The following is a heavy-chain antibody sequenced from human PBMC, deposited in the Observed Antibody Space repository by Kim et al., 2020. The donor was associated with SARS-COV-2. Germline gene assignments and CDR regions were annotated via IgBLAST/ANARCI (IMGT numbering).Heavy chain of an antibody. Sequence: SETLSLTCTVSGGSISSSSYYWGWIRQPPGKGLEWIGSIYYSGSTYYNPSLKSRVTISVDTSKNQFSLKLSSVTAADTAVYYCARTPPKERYRLETAQDYYYGMDVWGQGTTVTVSS. CDR3: ARTPPKERYRLETAQDYYYGMDV. J-gene: IGHJ6*02. CDR1: GGSISSSSYY. D-gene: IGHD1-26*01. CDR2: IYYSGST. V-gene: IGHV4-39*01.